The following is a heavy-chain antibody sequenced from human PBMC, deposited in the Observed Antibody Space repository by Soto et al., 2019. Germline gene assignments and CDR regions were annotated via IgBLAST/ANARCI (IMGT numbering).Heavy chain of an antibody. D-gene: IGHD2-15*01. CDR1: GFTFSSCA. V-gene: IGHV3-23*01. CDR2: ISGSGDTT. CDR3: AKGHPGGSCYSGLDC. Sequence: EVQLLESGGGFVQSGGSLRLSCAASGFTFSSCAMTWVRQAPGKGLEWVLCISGSGDTTYYADSVKGRFTISRDTSKNTVYLQMNSLRADDTAVYYCAKGHPGGSCYSGLDCWGQGTLVTVSS. J-gene: IGHJ4*02.